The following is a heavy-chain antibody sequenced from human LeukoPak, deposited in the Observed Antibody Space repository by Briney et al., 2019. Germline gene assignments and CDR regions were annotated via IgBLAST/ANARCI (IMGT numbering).Heavy chain of an antibody. V-gene: IGHV1-8*03. CDR2: MNPNSGNT. J-gene: IGHJ6*03. CDR1: GYTFTSYD. Sequence: GASVKVSCKASGYTFTSYDINWVRQATGQGLECMGWMNPNSGNTGYAQKFQGRVTITRNTSISTAYMELSSLRSEDTAVYYCARGLKHSSGWYNYFFYYYYYMDVWGKGTTVTVSS. CDR3: ARGLKHSSGWYNYFFYYYYYMDV. D-gene: IGHD6-19*01.